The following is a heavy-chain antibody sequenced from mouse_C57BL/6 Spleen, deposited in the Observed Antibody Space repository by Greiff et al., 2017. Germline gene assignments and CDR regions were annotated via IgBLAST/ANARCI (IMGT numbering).Heavy chain of an antibody. V-gene: IGHV5-16*01. CDR2: INYVGSST. D-gene: IGHD2-1*01. CDR3: ARDGVYYPFGY. Sequence: EVKLMESEGGLVPPGRSLKLSCTASGFTFSDYYMAWVRQVPEKGLEWVANINYVGSSTYYMDSLKSRFIISRDTTKNILYLQMSSLKSEDTATYYCARDGVYYPFGYWGQGTLVTVS. CDR1: GFTFSDYY. J-gene: IGHJ3*01.